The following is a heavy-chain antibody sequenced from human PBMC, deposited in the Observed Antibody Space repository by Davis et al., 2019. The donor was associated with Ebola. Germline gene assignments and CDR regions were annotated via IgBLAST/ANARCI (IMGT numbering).Heavy chain of an antibody. Sequence: GESLKISCAASGFTFSAYAMSWVRQAPGKGLVWVSRINSDGSSTSYADSVKGRFTISRDNAKNTLYLQMNSLRAEDTAVYYCARLEWPHYFDYWGQGTLVTVSS. V-gene: IGHV3-74*01. CDR3: ARLEWPHYFDY. D-gene: IGHD3-3*01. CDR1: GFTFSAYA. J-gene: IGHJ4*02. CDR2: INSDGSST.